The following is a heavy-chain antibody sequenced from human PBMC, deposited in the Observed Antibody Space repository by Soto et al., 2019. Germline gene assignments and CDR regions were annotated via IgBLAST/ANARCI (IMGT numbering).Heavy chain of an antibody. J-gene: IGHJ4*02. CDR2: ISGSGDST. CDR1: GFTFSSYA. D-gene: IGHD1-7*01. V-gene: IGHV3-23*01. CDR3: ARRNYVGLSCDY. Sequence: EVQLLESGGGLVQPGGSLRLSCAASGFTFSSYAMSWVRQAPGKGLEWVSVISGSGDSTYYADSVKGRFTISRDNSTNTLYLQMNSLRAEDTAVYYCARRNYVGLSCDYWGQGTLVTVSS.